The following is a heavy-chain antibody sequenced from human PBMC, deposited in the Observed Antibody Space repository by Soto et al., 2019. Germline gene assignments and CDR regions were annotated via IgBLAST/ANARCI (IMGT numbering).Heavy chain of an antibody. CDR3: AKAHVMAVAGSTFDY. D-gene: IGHD6-19*01. J-gene: IGHJ4*01. V-gene: IGHV4-38-2*02. Sequence: SETLSLTXTVSGYSISSGSYWGWIRQPPGKGPEWIASIYHGGTTFYNPSLKSRVTVSVDKSNNQFSLKLRSVTAADTAVYYCAKAHVMAVAGSTFDYWGHGTLVTGLL. CDR2: IYHGGTT. CDR1: GYSISSGSY.